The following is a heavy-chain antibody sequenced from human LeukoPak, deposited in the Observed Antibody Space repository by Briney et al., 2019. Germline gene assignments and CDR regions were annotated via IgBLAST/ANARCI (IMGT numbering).Heavy chain of an antibody. J-gene: IGHJ4*02. CDR3: AKDSSGYHTPSY. Sequence: GGSLRLSCAASGFTFSSYDMHWVRQATGKGLEWVSAIGTAGDTYYPGSVKGRFTISRENAKNSLYLQMNSLRAGDTAVYYCAKDSSGYHTPSYWGQGTLVTVSS. D-gene: IGHD6-19*01. CDR2: IGTAGDT. V-gene: IGHV3-13*01. CDR1: GFTFSSYD.